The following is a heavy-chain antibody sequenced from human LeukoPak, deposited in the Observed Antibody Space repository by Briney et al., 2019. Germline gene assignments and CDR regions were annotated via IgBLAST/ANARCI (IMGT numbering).Heavy chain of an antibody. J-gene: IGHJ3*02. CDR1: GFTFSSYG. Sequence: GGSLRLSCAASGFTFSSYGMHWVRQAPGKGLEWVAVISYDGSNKYYADSVKGRFTISRDNSKNTLYLQMNSLRAEDTALYYCAKDISPMYYDIFDAFDIWGQGTMVTVSS. D-gene: IGHD3-9*01. V-gene: IGHV3-30*18. CDR3: AKDISPMYYDIFDAFDI. CDR2: ISYDGSNK.